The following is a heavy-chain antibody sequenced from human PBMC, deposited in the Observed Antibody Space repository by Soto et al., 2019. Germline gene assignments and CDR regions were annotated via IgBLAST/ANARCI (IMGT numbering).Heavy chain of an antibody. D-gene: IGHD2-21*02. Sequence: SETLSLTCTVSGGSISSSSYYWGWIRQPPGKGLEWIGSIYYSGSTYYNPSLKSRVTISVDTSKNQFSLKLSSVTAADTAVYYCARRLPGCGGDCYEDDYWGQGTLVTVSS. V-gene: IGHV4-39*01. CDR2: IYYSGST. CDR1: GGSISSSSYY. CDR3: ARRLPGCGGDCYEDDY. J-gene: IGHJ4*02.